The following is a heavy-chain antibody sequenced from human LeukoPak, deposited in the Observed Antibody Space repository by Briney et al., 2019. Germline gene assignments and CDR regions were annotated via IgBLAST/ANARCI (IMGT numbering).Heavy chain of an antibody. Sequence: GASVKVSCKASGYTFTSYGISWVRQAPGQGLEWVGWISAYNGNTNYAQKLQGRVTMTTDTSTSTAYMELRSLRSDDTAVYYCARGPLFVPAATIRSGRPSLGFDYWGQGTLVTVSS. CDR2: ISAYNGNT. J-gene: IGHJ4*02. D-gene: IGHD2-2*01. CDR1: GYTFTSYG. CDR3: ARGPLFVPAATIRSGRPSLGFDY. V-gene: IGHV1-18*01.